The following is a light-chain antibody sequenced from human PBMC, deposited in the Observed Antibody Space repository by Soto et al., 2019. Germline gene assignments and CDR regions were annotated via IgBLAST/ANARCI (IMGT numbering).Light chain of an antibody. V-gene: IGLV1-44*01. CDR2: SNN. CDR1: SSNIGSNT. CDR3: AAWDDSLNGFYV. Sequence: QSVLTQPPSASGTPGQRVTISCSGSSSNIGSNTVNWYQQLPGTAPKLLIYSNNQRPSGAPDRFSGSKSGTSASLAISGLQSEDEADYYCAAWDDSLNGFYVFGTGTKLTVL. J-gene: IGLJ1*01.